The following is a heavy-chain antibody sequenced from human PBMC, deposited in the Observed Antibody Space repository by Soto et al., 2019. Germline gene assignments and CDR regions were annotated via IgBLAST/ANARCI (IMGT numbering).Heavy chain of an antibody. CDR3: VRESTALTLFAMDV. V-gene: IGHV3-21*01. Sequence: GGSLRLSCAASGFTFTSHNIYWFRQAPGKGLEWVSSISPYDSSMYYADSVRGRFTVSKDNAKNTLYLQINSLRVEDTVVYYCVRESTALTLFAMDVWGQGTTVTVSS. J-gene: IGHJ6*02. D-gene: IGHD2-21*01. CDR1: GFTFTSHN. CDR2: ISPYDSSM.